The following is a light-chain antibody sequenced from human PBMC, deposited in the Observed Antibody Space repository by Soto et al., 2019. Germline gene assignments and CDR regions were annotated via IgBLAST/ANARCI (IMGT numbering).Light chain of an antibody. CDR2: GAS. V-gene: IGKV3D-15*01. CDR3: QQYNNWGLA. J-gene: IGKJ4*01. CDR1: QNVGTN. Sequence: IVMTQSPATLSVSPGEGVTLSCRASQNVGTNLAWYQQRPGQAPRLLIYGASTRATGVPASFSGSGSGTELTLTIKGLQSEDFAVYFCQQYNNWGLAFGGGTKVEI.